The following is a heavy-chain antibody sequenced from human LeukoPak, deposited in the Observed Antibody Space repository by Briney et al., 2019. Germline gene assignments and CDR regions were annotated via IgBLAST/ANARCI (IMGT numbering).Heavy chain of an antibody. J-gene: IGHJ3*02. CDR2: ISGSGGST. D-gene: IGHD6-19*01. Sequence: PGGSLRLSCAASGFTFSSYAMSWVRQAPGKGLEWVSAISGSGGSTYYADSVKGRFTISRDNSKNTLYLQMNSLRAEDTAVYYCAKDHPTTQWLAGGPSEAFDIWGQGTMVTVSS. CDR3: AKDHPTTQWLAGGPSEAFDI. CDR1: GFTFSSYA. V-gene: IGHV3-23*01.